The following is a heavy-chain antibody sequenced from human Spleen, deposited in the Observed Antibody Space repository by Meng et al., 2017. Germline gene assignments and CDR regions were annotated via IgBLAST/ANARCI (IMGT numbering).Heavy chain of an antibody. CDR3: ARRAVRGDIDY. D-gene: IGHD3-10*01. J-gene: IGHJ4*01. Sequence: QLQLQESGPGLVKPSEILSLTCTVSGASLSSRTYHWGWIRPPPGKGLEWIGSINYSGTTYYHSSLKSRVTISVDTSKMQFSLRLTSVTAADTAVYYCARRAVRGDIDYWGHGTLVTVSS. V-gene: IGHV4-39*01. CDR2: INYSGTT. CDR1: GASLSSRTYH.